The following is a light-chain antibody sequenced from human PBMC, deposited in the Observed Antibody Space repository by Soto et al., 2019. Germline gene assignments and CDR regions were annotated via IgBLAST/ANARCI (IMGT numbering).Light chain of an antibody. Sequence: DIQMPQSPSMVSASVGDRVTITCRASQSIRSWLAWYQVKPGKAPKLLIYKASTLDSGVPSRFSGSGSGTDFSLTISDLQPDDFATYYCQQYDTYSVTFGPGTKVEIK. CDR3: QQYDTYSVT. CDR2: KAS. V-gene: IGKV1-5*03. J-gene: IGKJ3*01. CDR1: QSIRSW.